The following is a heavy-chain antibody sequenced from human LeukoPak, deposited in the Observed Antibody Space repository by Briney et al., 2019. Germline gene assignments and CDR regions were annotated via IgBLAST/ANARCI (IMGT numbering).Heavy chain of an antibody. CDR2: ISSSGGTI. D-gene: IGHD6-13*01. CDR1: GFTFSSSE. CDR3: ARSGQHLFDF. Sequence: GGSLRLSCAASGFTFSSSEMNWVRQAPGKGLEWVSYISSSGGTISYADSVKGRFTISRDNAKNSLYLQMNSLRAEDTAIYYCARSGQHLFDFWGQGTLATVSS. J-gene: IGHJ4*02. V-gene: IGHV3-48*03.